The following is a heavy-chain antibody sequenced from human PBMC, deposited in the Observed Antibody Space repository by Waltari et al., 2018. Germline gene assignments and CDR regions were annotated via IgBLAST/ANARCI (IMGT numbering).Heavy chain of an antibody. V-gene: IGHV4-34*01. CDR3: AREVVPAAMSSSGRFDY. CDR2: INHRGST. D-gene: IGHD2-2*01. Sequence: QVQLQQWGAGLLKPAETLSLTCAVYGGSFSGYYWSWIRQPPGKGLEWIGEINHRGSTNYNPSLKSRVTISVDTSKNQFSLKLSSVTAADTAVYYCAREVVPAAMSSSGRFDYWGQGTLVTVSS. CDR1: GGSFSGYY. J-gene: IGHJ4*02.